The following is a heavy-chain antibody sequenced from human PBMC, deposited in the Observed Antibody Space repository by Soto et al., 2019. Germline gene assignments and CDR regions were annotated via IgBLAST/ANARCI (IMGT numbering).Heavy chain of an antibody. CDR2: IYPGDSDA. CDR3: ARPDSTQDVWYHTYDI. Sequence: GESLKISCKGSGYSFSTHWVGWVRQMPGKGLEWMGIIYPGDSDARYSPSFKGQVTISVDESTTTAFLQWSSLKASDTAMYFCARPDSTQDVWYHTYDIWGQGTMVTVSS. CDR1: GYSFSTHW. V-gene: IGHV5-51*01. D-gene: IGHD3-3*01. J-gene: IGHJ3*02.